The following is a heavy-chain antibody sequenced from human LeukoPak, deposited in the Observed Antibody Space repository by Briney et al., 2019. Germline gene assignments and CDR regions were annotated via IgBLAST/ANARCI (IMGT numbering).Heavy chain of an antibody. V-gene: IGHV4-4*02. CDR3: AKGYSSSWHYFDY. J-gene: IGHJ4*02. CDR1: GGSISSSNW. Sequence: PSGTLSLTCAVSGGSISSSNWWSWVRQPPGKGLEWIGEIYHSGSTNYNPSLKSRVTISVDKSKNQFSLKLSSVTAADTAVYYCAKGYSSSWHYFDYWGQGTLVTVSS. D-gene: IGHD6-13*01. CDR2: IYHSGST.